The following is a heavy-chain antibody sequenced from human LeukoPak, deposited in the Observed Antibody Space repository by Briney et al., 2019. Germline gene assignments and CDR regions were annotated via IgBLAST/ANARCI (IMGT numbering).Heavy chain of an antibody. CDR1: GFTFSSYG. CDR3: ARDLHNGDDYCYDHTMDV. J-gene: IGHJ6*02. V-gene: IGHV3-33*05. D-gene: IGHD4-17*01. Sequence: GGSLRLSCAASGFTFSSYGMHWVRQAPGKGPEWVALISYGATKKIYAESVKGRFTISRDDSKKTLFLQVNSLRAEDTAVCYCARDLHNGDDYCYDHTMDVWGQGTTVTVSS. CDR2: ISYGATKK.